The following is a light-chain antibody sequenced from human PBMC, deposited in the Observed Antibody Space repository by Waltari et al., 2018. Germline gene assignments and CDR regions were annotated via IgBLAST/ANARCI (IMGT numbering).Light chain of an antibody. CDR3: QQSYGVLYT. J-gene: IGKJ2*01. V-gene: IGKV1-39*01. CDR1: QNISNY. CDR2: AAS. Sequence: DIQLTQSPSSLSASVGDRVTITCRASQNISNYLNWYHQKAGKAPNPLIYAASSLHSEVPSRFSGSGSGTDFTLTISSLEPEDFATYYCQQSYGVLYTFGQGTKLEIK.